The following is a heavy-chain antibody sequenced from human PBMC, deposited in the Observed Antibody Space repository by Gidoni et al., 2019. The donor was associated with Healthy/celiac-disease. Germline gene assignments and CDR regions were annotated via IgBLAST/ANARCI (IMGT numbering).Heavy chain of an antibody. CDR1: GYSISSGYY. CDR2: IYHSGST. V-gene: IGHV4-38-2*02. CDR3: AREPSDSSGYYFENWYFDL. J-gene: IGHJ2*01. Sequence: QVQLQESGPGLVKPSETLSLTCTVSGYSISSGYYWGWIWQPPGKGLEWIGSIYHSGSTYYNPSLKSRVTISVDTSKNQFSLKLSSVTAADTAVYYCAREPSDSSGYYFENWYFDLWGRGTLVTVSS. D-gene: IGHD3-22*01.